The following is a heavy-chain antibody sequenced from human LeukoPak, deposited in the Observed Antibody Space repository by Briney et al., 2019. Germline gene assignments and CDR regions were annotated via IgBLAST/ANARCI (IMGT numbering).Heavy chain of an antibody. CDR1: GGSISSYY. J-gene: IGHJ4*02. CDR3: ARHGVRGVIPFYEY. CDR2: IYYSGST. Sequence: SETLSLTCTVSGGSISSYYWSWIRQPPGKGLEWIGYIYYSGSTNYNPSLKSRVTISVDTSKNQFSLNLSSVTAADTAMYYCARHGVRGVIPFYEYWGQGTLVTVSS. V-gene: IGHV4-59*01. D-gene: IGHD3-10*01.